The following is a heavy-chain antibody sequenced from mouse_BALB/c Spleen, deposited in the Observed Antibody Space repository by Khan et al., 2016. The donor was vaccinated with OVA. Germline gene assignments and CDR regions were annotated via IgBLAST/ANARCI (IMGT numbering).Heavy chain of an antibody. V-gene: IGHV5-6*01. Sequence: EVNVVESGGDVVKPGGSLKLSCAASGFTFSTYGMSWVRQTPDKRLEWVATVSTGGHYTYYSDTVKGRFTISRDNAKNTLYLQMSSLRSEDTAMFYRSRLAYYYESEGFAYWGQGTLVTVSA. J-gene: IGHJ3*01. CDR2: VSTGGHYT. CDR3: SRLAYYYESEGFAY. D-gene: IGHD1-1*01. CDR1: GFTFSTYG.